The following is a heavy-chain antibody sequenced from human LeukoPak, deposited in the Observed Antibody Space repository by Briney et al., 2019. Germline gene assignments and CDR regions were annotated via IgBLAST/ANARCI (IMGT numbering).Heavy chain of an antibody. CDR2: ISSSSSYT. J-gene: IGHJ5*02. V-gene: IGHV3-11*05. CDR3: ARVIGGIRYFDWYNWFDP. D-gene: IGHD3-9*01. CDR1: GYTFNHYY. Sequence: GVTERLLCAACGYTFNHYYMSCIRQAPGKGLEWVSYISSSSSYTNYADSVKSQLNKSRDNAKITMYLQMNSLRAEDTAVYYCARVIGGIRYFDWYNWFDPWGQGTLVTVSS.